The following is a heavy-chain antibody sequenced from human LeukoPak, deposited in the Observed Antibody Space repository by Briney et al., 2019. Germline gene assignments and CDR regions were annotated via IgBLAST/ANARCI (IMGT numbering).Heavy chain of an antibody. J-gene: IGHJ6*02. CDR3: ARVPAAPRLYMDV. V-gene: IGHV4-34*01. D-gene: IGHD2-2*01. CDR1: GGSFSDYF. Sequence: PSETLSLTCAVYGGSFSDYFWSWIRQPPGKGLEWIGEISHSGSTTYNPSLRSRVTISGDTSKKQFSLKLSSVTAADTAVYYCARVPAAPRLYMDVWGQGTTVIVSS. CDR2: ISHSGST.